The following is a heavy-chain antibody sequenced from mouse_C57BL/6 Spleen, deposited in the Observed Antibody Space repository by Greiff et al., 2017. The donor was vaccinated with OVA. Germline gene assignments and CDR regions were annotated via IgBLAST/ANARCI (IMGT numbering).Heavy chain of an antibody. CDR1: GYTFTTYA. D-gene: IGHD1-1*02. CDR2: FHPYNDDT. J-gene: IGHJ2*01. V-gene: IGHV1-47*01. Sequence: VQLVESGAELVKPGASVKMSCKASGYTFTTYAIEWMKQNHGKSLEWIGNFHPYNDDTKYTEKFKGKATFTVEKSSSTAYLWLIRLTSDDSAVYYYARGGFDYWGQGTTLTVSS. CDR3: ARGGFDY.